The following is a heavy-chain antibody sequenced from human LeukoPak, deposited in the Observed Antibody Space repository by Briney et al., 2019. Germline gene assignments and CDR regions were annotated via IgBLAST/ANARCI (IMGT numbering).Heavy chain of an antibody. D-gene: IGHD4-23*01. CDR2: IWYDGSKK. CDR3: TRRDGDNDRGFDF. Sequence: GSLRLSCTASGFSFSNYGMHWVRQTPGKGLEWVAVIWYDGSKKYYAESVKGRFTISRDNSKNTLYLQMNSLRVEDTAVYFCTRRDGDNDRGFDFWGQGTLVTVSS. CDR1: GFSFSNYG. J-gene: IGHJ4*02. V-gene: IGHV3-33*01.